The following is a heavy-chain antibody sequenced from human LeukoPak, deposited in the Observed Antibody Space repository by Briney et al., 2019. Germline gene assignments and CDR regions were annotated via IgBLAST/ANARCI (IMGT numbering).Heavy chain of an antibody. D-gene: IGHD7-27*01. CDR2: IRGSGSGSGSGM. J-gene: IGHJ4*02. CDR1: GFIFSDYS. CDR3: ARDNNWGFDY. Sequence: GGSLRLSCAASGFIFSDYSMNWVRQAPGKGMEWVSNIRGSGSGSGSGMYYADSVKGRFTISRDDAKNSLYLQMSSLRAEDTAFYYCARDNNWGFDYWGQGALVTVSS. V-gene: IGHV3-48*04.